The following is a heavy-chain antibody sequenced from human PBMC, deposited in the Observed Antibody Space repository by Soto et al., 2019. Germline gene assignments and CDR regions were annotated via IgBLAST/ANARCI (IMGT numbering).Heavy chain of an antibody. J-gene: IGHJ6*02. CDR2: ISSSGSTI. CDR1: GFTFSDYY. Sequence: PGGSLRLSCAASGFTFSDYYLSWIRQAPGKGLEWVSYISSSGSTIYYADSVKGRFTISRDNAKNSLYLQMNSLRAEDTAVYYCARDSRYSSGWWYYYGMDVWGQGTTVTVSS. D-gene: IGHD6-19*01. V-gene: IGHV3-11*01. CDR3: ARDSRYSSGWWYYYGMDV.